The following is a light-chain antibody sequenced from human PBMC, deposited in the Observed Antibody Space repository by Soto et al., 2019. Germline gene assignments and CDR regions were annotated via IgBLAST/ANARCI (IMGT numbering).Light chain of an antibody. CDR3: HQTYNIPWT. CDR2: AAS. CDR1: QTITTH. V-gene: IGKV1-39*01. J-gene: IGKJ1*01. Sequence: DIQMTQSPSSLSASVGDRVTITCRASQTITTHVNWYQQKPGKAPKLLIYAASSLQSGVPSRFSGSGSGTAFTLTISSLQPEDFATYWCHQTYNIPWTFGQGSKVEIK.